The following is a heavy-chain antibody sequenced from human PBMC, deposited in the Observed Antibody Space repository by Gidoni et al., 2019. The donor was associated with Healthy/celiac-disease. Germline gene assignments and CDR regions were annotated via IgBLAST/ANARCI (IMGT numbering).Heavy chain of an antibody. V-gene: IGHV3-30-3*01. CDR2: ISYDGSNK. Sequence: QVQLVESGGGVVQPGRSLRLPCAASGFTFSSYAMHWVRQAPGKGLEWVAVISYDGSNKYYADSVKGRFTISRDNSKNTLYLQMNSLRAEDTAVYYCARDGRIMITFGGVDFDYWGQGTLVTVSS. CDR1: GFTFSSYA. CDR3: ARDGRIMITFGGVDFDY. J-gene: IGHJ4*02. D-gene: IGHD3-16*01.